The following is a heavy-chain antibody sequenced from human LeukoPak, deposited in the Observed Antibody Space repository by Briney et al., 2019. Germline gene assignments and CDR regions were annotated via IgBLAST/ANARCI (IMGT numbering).Heavy chain of an antibody. CDR1: GFTFSSYA. Sequence: GGSLRLSCAASGFTFSSYAMHWVRQAPGKGLEWVAVISYDGSNKYYADSVKGRFTISRDNSKNTLYLQMNSLRAEDTAVYYCARDPSSLYVNTFDYWGQGTLVTVSS. D-gene: IGHD3-16*01. J-gene: IGHJ4*02. CDR2: ISYDGSNK. CDR3: ARDPSSLYVNTFDY. V-gene: IGHV3-30-3*01.